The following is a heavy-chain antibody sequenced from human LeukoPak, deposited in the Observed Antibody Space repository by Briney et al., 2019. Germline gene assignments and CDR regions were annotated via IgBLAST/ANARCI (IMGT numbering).Heavy chain of an antibody. Sequence: SETLSLTCAVYGGSFSGYYWSWIRQPPGKGLEWIGEINHSGSTNYNPSLKSRVTISVDTSKNQFSLKLSSVTAADTAVYYCARCPGSIAARRLRYFDLWGRGTLVTVPS. V-gene: IGHV4-34*01. CDR3: ARCPGSIAARRLRYFDL. D-gene: IGHD6-6*01. CDR1: GGSFSGYY. CDR2: INHSGST. J-gene: IGHJ2*01.